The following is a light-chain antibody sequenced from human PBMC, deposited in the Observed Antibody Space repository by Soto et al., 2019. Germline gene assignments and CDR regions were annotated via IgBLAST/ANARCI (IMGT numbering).Light chain of an antibody. J-gene: IGKJ4*01. V-gene: IGKV3-15*01. CDR3: QQHNNWPPLT. CDR1: QSVSSN. Sequence: EIVMTQSPATLSVSPGERATLSCRASQSVSSNLAWYQQKPGQAPGLLIYGASTRATGIPARFSGSGSGTEFTLTISSLQSEDFGVYYCQQHNNWPPLTFGGGTKVEIK. CDR2: GAS.